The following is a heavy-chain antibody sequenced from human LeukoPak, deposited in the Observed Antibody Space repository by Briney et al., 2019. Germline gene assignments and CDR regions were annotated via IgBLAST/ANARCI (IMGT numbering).Heavy chain of an antibody. Sequence: SETLSLTCAVYGGSFSGYYWTWIRQPPGKGLEWIGEMNHSGSANYNPSLKSRVTISVDTSKIQISLKLNSVTAADTAVYYCARLRDYYYNYMDVWGKGTTVTISS. J-gene: IGHJ6*03. CDR3: ARLRDYYYNYMDV. CDR1: GGSFSGYY. CDR2: MNHSGSA. V-gene: IGHV4-34*01.